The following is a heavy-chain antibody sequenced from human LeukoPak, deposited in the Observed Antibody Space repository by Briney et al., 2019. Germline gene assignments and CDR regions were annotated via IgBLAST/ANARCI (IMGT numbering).Heavy chain of an antibody. J-gene: IGHJ3*02. CDR2: INPSGDPT. CDR3: AREEWPPVLATLDTYYYDSSGHTDAFDI. Sequence: ASVKVSCKASGYTFTSYYVHWVRQAPGQGLEWVGIINPSGDPTTYAQKFQGRVTMTSDMSTSTVYMELSSLRSDDTAVYYCAREEWPPVLATLDTYYYDSSGHTDAFDIWGQGTMVTVSS. CDR1: GYTFTSYY. D-gene: IGHD3-22*01. V-gene: IGHV1-46*01.